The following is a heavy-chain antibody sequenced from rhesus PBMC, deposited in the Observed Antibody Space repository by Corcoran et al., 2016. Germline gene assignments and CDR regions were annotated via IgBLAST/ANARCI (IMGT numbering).Heavy chain of an antibody. CDR1: GFTFSSYG. D-gene: IGHD3-16*01. CDR2: IYSGGAST. J-gene: IGHJ4*01. CDR3: AKDLLRYYSGSYYLDY. V-gene: IGHV3S5*01. Sequence: EVQLVETGGGLVQPGGSLKLSCAASGFTFSSYGMSWVRQAPGKWLEWVSAIYSGGASTYSAASVKGRFTISRDNSKNPLSLQMTSLRAEDTAVYYCAKDLLRYYSGSYYLDYWGQGVLVTVSS.